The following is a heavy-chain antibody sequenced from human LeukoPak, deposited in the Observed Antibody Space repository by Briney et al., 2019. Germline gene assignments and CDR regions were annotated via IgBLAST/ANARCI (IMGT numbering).Heavy chain of an antibody. CDR2: IYYSGST. V-gene: IGHV4-59*01. Sequence: SETLSLTCTVSGGSISSYYWSWIRQPPGKGLEWIGYIYYSGSTNYNPSLKSRVTISVDTSKNQFSLRLSSVTAADTAVYYCARGGGGDLYYYGMDVWGQGTTVTVSS. J-gene: IGHJ6*02. CDR3: ARGGGGDLYYYGMDV. CDR1: GGSISSYY. D-gene: IGHD3-16*01.